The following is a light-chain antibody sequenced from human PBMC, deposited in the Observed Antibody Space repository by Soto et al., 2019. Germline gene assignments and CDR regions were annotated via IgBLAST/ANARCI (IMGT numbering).Light chain of an antibody. CDR3: ATLDDSLNGL. CDR2: SNN. CDR1: RSNIGSKT. V-gene: IGLV1-44*01. Sequence: QSVLTQPPSASGTPGQRVTISCSGSRSNIGSKTVIWYQQLPGTAPKLLIYSNNQRPSGVPDRFSGSKSGTSASLSISGLQSEDEADYYCATLDDSLNGLFGTGTKLTVL. J-gene: IGLJ1*01.